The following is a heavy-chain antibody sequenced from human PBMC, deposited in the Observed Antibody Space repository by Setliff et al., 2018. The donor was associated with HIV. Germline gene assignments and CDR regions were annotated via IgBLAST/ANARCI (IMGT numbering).Heavy chain of an antibody. V-gene: IGHV1-2*06. CDR2: ISPNNGAA. CDR1: EYMILAYK. J-gene: IGHJ3*01. Sequence: ASVKVSCKATEYMILAYKMNWVRQAPGQGLEWIGRISPNNGAAEYAPKFQGRVIMTLDTSLSTAYLEIPRLTSDDAAVYYCARPRVFDSFDVWGQGTMVTVSS. CDR3: ARPRVFDSFDV.